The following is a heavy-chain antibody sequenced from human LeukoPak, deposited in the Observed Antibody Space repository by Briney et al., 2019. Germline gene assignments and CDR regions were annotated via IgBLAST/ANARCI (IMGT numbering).Heavy chain of an antibody. V-gene: IGHV3-21*01. D-gene: IGHD4-17*01. J-gene: IGHJ4*02. CDR2: ISSSSSYI. CDR1: GFTFSSYS. CDR3: ARDFGYGDYFFDD. Sequence: GGSLRLSCAASGFTFSSYSMNWVRQAPGKGLEWASSISSSSSYIYYADSVKGRFTISRDNAKNSLYLQMNSLRAEDTAVYYCARDFGYGDYFFDDWGQGTLVTVSS.